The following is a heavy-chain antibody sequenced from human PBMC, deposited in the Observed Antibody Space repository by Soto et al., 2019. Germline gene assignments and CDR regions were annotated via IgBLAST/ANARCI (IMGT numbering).Heavy chain of an antibody. V-gene: IGHV3-74*01. D-gene: IGHD2-21*01. CDR3: VRDPLIGPTDYGLDV. J-gene: IGHJ6*02. CDR2: INHDGSNT. CDR1: GFTFSTYW. Sequence: EVQLVESGGGLVQPGGSLSLSCAASGFTFSTYWMHWVRQPPGKGLVWVSRINHDGSNTAYADSVKGRFTISRDNAQGTLYLQMNSLRAEDTAVYYCVRDPLIGPTDYGLDVWGQGTTVSVSS.